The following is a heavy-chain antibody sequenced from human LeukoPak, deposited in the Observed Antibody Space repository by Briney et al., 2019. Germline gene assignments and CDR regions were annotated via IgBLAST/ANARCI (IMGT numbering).Heavy chain of an antibody. V-gene: IGHV4-59*01. J-gene: IGHJ6*04. CDR2: IYYSGST. CDR3: ARYPDPNYEHYYYYYGMDV. D-gene: IGHD3-3*01. Sequence: PSETLSLTCTVPGGSISSYYWSWIRQPPGKGLEWIGYIYYSGSTNYNPSLKSRVTISVDTSKNQFSLKLSSVTAADTAVYYCARYPDPNYEHYYYYYGMDVWGKGTTVTVSS. CDR1: GGSISSYY.